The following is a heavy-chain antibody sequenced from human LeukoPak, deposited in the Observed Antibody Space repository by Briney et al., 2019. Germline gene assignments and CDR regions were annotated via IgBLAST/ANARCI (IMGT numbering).Heavy chain of an antibody. Sequence: ASVKVSCKASGYTFTSYSIHWARQAPGQGLEWMGVINPNDGSTNYAQKFQGRVTMTRDTSTSTVYMELSSLRSDDTAVYYCARFLNIVLGDYYYIDVWGKGTTVTVSS. CDR1: GYTFTSYS. CDR2: INPNDGST. CDR3: ARFLNIVLGDYYYIDV. J-gene: IGHJ6*03. D-gene: IGHD2-8*01. V-gene: IGHV1-46*01.